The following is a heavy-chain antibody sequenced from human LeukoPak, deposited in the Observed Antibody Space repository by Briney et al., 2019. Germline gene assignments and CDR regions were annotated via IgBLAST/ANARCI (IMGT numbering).Heavy chain of an antibody. J-gene: IGHJ4*02. D-gene: IGHD7-27*01. CDR2: ISSSSSYI. V-gene: IGHV3-21*01. CDR3: AREEPLKLGLDY. Sequence: PGGSLRLSCAVSGATVSSNYMGWVRQAPGKGLEWVSSISSSSSYIYYADSVKGRFTISRDNAKNSLYLQMNSLRAEDTAVYYCAREEPLKLGLDYWGQGTLVTVSS. CDR1: GATVSSNY.